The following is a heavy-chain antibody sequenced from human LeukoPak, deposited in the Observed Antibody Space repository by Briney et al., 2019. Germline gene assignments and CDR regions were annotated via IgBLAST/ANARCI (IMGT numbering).Heavy chain of an antibody. CDR2: IDPNSGDT. CDR1: GYSFTGYF. D-gene: IGHD3-3*01. Sequence: ASVKVSCKASGYSFTGYFIHWVRQGPGQGLEWMGWIDPNSGDTNYAQKLQGRVTMTTDTSTSTAYMELRSLRSDDTAVYYCARDRAHYDSWSGYYTDHDAFDIWGQGTMVTVSS. V-gene: IGHV1-18*04. CDR3: ARDRAHYDSWSGYYTDHDAFDI. J-gene: IGHJ3*02.